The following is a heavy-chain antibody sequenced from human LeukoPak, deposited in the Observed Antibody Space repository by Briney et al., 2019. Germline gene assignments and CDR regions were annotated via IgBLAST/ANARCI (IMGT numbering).Heavy chain of an antibody. Sequence: TGGSLRLSCAASGFTFSSYAMSWVRQAPGKGLEWVSAISGSGGSTYYADSVKGRFTISRDNSKNTLYLQMNSLRAEDTAVYYCAKDGCSSTSCSNFDYWGQGTLVTVSS. CDR1: GFTFSSYA. D-gene: IGHD2-2*01. J-gene: IGHJ4*02. CDR2: ISGSGGST. V-gene: IGHV3-23*01. CDR3: AKDGCSSTSCSNFDY.